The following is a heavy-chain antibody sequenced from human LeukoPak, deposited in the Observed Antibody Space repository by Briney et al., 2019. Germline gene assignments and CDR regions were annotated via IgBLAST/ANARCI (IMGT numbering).Heavy chain of an antibody. J-gene: IGHJ3*02. Sequence: GAPVKVSCKASGGTFSSYAISWVRQAPGQGLEWMGGIIPIFGTANYAQKFQGRVTITADESTSTAYMELSSLRSEDTAVYYCAREGIAVAPDAFDIWGQGTMVTVSS. CDR2: IIPIFGTA. D-gene: IGHD6-19*01. CDR3: AREGIAVAPDAFDI. CDR1: GGTFSSYA. V-gene: IGHV1-69*13.